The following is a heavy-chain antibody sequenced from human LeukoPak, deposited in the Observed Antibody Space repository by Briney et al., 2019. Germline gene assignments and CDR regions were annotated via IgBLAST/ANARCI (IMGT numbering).Heavy chain of an antibody. V-gene: IGHV4-39*07. CDR2: IYYSGST. D-gene: IGHD2-2*01. CDR1: GGSISSGGYY. CDR3: ARADSSDIVVVPAAIDV. Sequence: PSETLSLTCTVSGGSISSGGYYWGWIRQPPGKGLEWIGSIYYSGSTYYNPSLKSRVTISVDTSKNQFFLRLSSVTAADTAVYYCARADSSDIVVVPAAIDVWGQGTTVTVSS. J-gene: IGHJ6*02.